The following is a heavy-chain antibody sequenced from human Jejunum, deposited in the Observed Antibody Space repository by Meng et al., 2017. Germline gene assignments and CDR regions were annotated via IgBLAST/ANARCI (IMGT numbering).Heavy chain of an antibody. V-gene: IGHV3-49*04. D-gene: IGHD3-10*01. Sequence: GESLKISCTASGFTSADYALAWVRQAPGKGLEWVGFIRSKRYGATTEYAASMKDRFTISRDDSKNSAYLEINGLKIEDAALYYCTRQWNFGSEDYYNGMDVWGQGTTVTV. CDR1: GFTSADYA. CDR3: TRQWNFGSEDYYNGMDV. CDR2: IRSKRYGATT. J-gene: IGHJ6*02.